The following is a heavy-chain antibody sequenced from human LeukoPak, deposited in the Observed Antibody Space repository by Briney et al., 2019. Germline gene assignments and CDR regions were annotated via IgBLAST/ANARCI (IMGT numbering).Heavy chain of an antibody. CDR2: ISSSSSYI. CDR1: GFNFSSYS. D-gene: IGHD3-9*01. Sequence: GGSLRLSCAASGFNFSSYSMNWVRQAPGKGLEWVSSISSSSSYIYYADSVKGRFTISRDNAKNSLYLQMNSLRAEDTAVYYCARGLVLRYFDWFYTPDYWGQGTLVTVSS. CDR3: ARGLVLRYFDWFYTPDY. V-gene: IGHV3-21*01. J-gene: IGHJ4*02.